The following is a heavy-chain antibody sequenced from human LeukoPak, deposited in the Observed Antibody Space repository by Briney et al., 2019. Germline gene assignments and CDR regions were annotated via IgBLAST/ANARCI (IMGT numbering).Heavy chain of an antibody. Sequence: PGGSLRLSCAASGFTFSSYAMNWVRQAPGKGLEYVSSISYDGASTYYGNSVKGRFTISRDNAKNSLYLQMNSLRAEDTAVYYCARDPGWGYDYWGQGTLVTVSS. CDR3: ARDPGWGYDY. CDR2: ISYDGAST. V-gene: IGHV3-64*01. CDR1: GFTFSSYA. J-gene: IGHJ4*02. D-gene: IGHD7-27*01.